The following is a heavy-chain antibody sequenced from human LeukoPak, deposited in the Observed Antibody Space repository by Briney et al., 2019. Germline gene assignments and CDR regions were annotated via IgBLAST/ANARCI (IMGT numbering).Heavy chain of an antibody. CDR1: GYSFTSYW. D-gene: IGHD3-10*01. J-gene: IGHJ3*02. CDR3: ARLSGAWMVRGVDDAFDI. Sequence: PGESLKISCKGSGYSFTSYWVGWVRQMPGKGLEWMGIIYPGDSDTRYSPSFQGQVTISADKSISTAYLQWSSLKASDTAMYYCARLSGAWMVRGVDDAFDIGGQGKMVTVSS. CDR2: IYPGDSDT. V-gene: IGHV5-51*01.